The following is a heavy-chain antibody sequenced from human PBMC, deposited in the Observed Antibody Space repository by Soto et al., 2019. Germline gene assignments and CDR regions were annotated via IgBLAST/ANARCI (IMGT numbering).Heavy chain of an antibody. D-gene: IGHD3-10*01. J-gene: IGHJ6*02. CDR3: ARDRGSGSYHYYGMDV. CDR2: ISAYNGNT. CDR1: GYTFTSYG. Sequence: ASVKVSCKASGYTFTSYGISWVRQAPGQGLEWMGWISAYNGNTNYAQKLQGRVTMTTDTSTSTAYMELRSLRSDDTAVYYCARDRGSGSYHYYGMDVWGQGTTVTVSS. V-gene: IGHV1-18*04.